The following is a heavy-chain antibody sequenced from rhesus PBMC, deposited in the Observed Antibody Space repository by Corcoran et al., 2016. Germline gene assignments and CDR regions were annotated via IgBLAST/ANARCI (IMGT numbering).Heavy chain of an antibody. Sequence: QVQLVQSGAEIKQPGASVKLSCTASGYTFTSYYLHWVRQAPGQGLEWIGLSSPYNGNKGYAQNCQGRVTITTDTSTSTGYMELSSLRSEDTAVYYCTRGWNYFDYWGQGVLVTVSS. CDR1: GYTFTSYY. D-gene: IGHD1-1*01. CDR2: SSPYNGNK. V-gene: IGHV1-180*01. J-gene: IGHJ4*01. CDR3: TRGWNYFDY.